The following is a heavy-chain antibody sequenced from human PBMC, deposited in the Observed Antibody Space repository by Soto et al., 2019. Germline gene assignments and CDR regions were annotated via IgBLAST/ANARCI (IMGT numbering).Heavy chain of an antibody. D-gene: IGHD2-2*01. CDR3: GSLVPAAIDY. V-gene: IGHV3-15*07. CDR1: GFTFSSYS. CDR2: IKSKTDGGAT. J-gene: IGHJ4*02. Sequence: GGSLRLSCAASGFTFSSYSMNWVRQAPGKGLEWVGRIKSKTDGGATDYAAPVKGRFTISRDDSKNTLYLQMNSLKTEDTAVYYCGSLVPAAIDYWGQGTLVTVSS.